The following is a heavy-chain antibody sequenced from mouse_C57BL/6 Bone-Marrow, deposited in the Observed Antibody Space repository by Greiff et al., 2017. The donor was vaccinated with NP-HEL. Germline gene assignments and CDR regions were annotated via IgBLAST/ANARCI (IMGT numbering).Heavy chain of an antibody. CDR3: ARGETFAY. CDR1: GFTFSDYY. V-gene: IGHV5-16*01. Sequence: EVKVVESEGGLVQPGSSMKLSCTASGFTFSDYYMAWVRQVPEKGLEWVANINYDGSSTYYLDSLKSRFIISRDNAKNILYLQMSSLKSEDTATYYCARGETFAYWGQGTLVTVSA. CDR2: INYDGSST. J-gene: IGHJ3*01.